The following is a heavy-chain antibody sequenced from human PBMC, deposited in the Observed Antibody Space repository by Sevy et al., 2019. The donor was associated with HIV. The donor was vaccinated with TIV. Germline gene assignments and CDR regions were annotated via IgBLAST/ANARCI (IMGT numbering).Heavy chain of an antibody. CDR2: IIPILGTT. D-gene: IGHD6-19*01. CDR1: GGIFRTYG. V-gene: IGHV1-69*13. CDR3: ARGGGNGWYYFDY. J-gene: IGHJ4*02. Sequence: ASVKVSCKASGGIFRTYGISWVRQAPGQGPEWVGGIIPILGTTNYAQKFQGRVTISADEYTKTVHMELSGLRSEDTGVYYCARGGGNGWYYFDYWGQETLVTVSS.